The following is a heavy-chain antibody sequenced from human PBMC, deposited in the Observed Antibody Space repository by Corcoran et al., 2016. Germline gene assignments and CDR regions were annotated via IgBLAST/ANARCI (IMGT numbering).Heavy chain of an antibody. CDR2: ISSSGSTI. J-gene: IGHJ4*02. V-gene: IGHV3-11*01. CDR3: AGGTIDYYGSGSPGY. Sequence: QVQLLESGEGLVKPGGSLRLSCAASGFPFSDYYMSWNRQAPGKGLEWVSYISSSGSTIYYADSVKGLFTISRDNSKNSLYLQMNSLRAEDTAVYSCAGGTIDYYGSGSPGYWGQGTLVTVSS. CDR1: GFPFSDYY. D-gene: IGHD3-10*01.